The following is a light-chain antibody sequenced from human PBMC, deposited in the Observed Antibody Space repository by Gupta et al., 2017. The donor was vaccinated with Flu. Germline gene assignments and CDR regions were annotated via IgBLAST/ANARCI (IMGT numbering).Light chain of an antibody. CDR3: MQSVQLPWT. J-gene: IGKJ1*01. CDR2: EGS. CDR1: QSLLHSDGMTY. Sequence: VTPGQPASISCKFSQSLLHSDGMTYLYWFLQRPGQPPQLLIQEGSKRFSGVPDRFSGSGSGTDFTLKITRVEAEDVGVYYCMQSVQLPWTFGQGTKVEI. V-gene: IGKV2D-29*01.